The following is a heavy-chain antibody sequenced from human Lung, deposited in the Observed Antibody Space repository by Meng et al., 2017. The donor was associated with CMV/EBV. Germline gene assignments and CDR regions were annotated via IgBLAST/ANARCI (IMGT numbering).Heavy chain of an antibody. CDR3: ARGFSQYSTQNFLDP. CDR1: GFTFSSYA. CDR2: VSGSGSST. J-gene: IGHJ5*02. V-gene: IGHV3-23*01. D-gene: IGHD6-13*01. Sequence: SCAASGFTFSSYAMTWVRQAPGKGLEWVSSVSGSGSSTYYASSLRGRLTISRDNSKNTLFLQINSLTIADTAVYYCARGFSQYSTQNFLDPWGQGXLVTVSS.